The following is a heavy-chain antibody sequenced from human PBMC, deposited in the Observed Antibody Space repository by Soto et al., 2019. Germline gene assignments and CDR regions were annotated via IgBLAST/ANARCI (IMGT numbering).Heavy chain of an antibody. Sequence: ASVKVSCKASGYTFTSYYMHWVRQAPGQGLEWMGIINPSGGSTSYAQKFQGRVTMTRDTSTSTVYMELSSLRSEDTAVYYCARALQKDYYDSSGSGYWGQGTLVTVSS. CDR1: GYTFTSYY. J-gene: IGHJ4*02. D-gene: IGHD3-22*01. CDR3: ARALQKDYYDSSGSGY. CDR2: INPSGGST. V-gene: IGHV1-46*01.